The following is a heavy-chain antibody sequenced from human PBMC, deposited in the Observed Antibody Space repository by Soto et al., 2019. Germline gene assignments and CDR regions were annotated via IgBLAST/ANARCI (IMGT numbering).Heavy chain of an antibody. CDR2: IYPGDSDT. J-gene: IGHJ6*02. D-gene: IGHD3-3*02. V-gene: IGHV5-51*01. CDR1: GYSFTSYW. Sequence: EVQLVQSGAEVKKPGESLKISCKGSGYSFTSYWIGWVRQMPGKGLEWMGIIYPGDSDTRYSPSFQGQVTISADKSISPAYLQWSSLKASDTAMYYCALGIFGVVRPYYYYGMDVWGQGTTVTVSS. CDR3: ALGIFGVVRPYYYYGMDV.